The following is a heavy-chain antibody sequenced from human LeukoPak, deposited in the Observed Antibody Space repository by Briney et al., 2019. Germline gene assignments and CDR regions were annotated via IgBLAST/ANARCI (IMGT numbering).Heavy chain of an antibody. Sequence: GGSLRLSCAASGFTFSSYWMTWVRQAPGKGLESVAKVNEDGSQQYYVDSVKGRFTISRDNAKKSLYLQMNSLRADDTAFYYCARKGSYFGYWGQGTLVTVSS. V-gene: IGHV3-7*03. CDR2: VNEDGSQQ. CDR3: ARKGSYFGY. J-gene: IGHJ4*02. CDR1: GFTFSSYW.